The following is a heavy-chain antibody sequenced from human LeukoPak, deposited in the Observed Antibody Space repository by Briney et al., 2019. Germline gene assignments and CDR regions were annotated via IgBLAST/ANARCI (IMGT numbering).Heavy chain of an antibody. CDR1: AFTFSNYA. V-gene: IGHV3-23*01. J-gene: IGHJ4*02. Sequence: HSGGSLRLSCAASAFTFSNYAITWVRQAPGKGLEWVSAISGSGGTTYYADSVKGRFTISRDNAKNSLYLQMNSLRAEDTAVYYCARTSPGYCSGGSCYGGYWGQGTLVTVSS. CDR3: ARTSPGYCSGGSCYGGY. CDR2: ISGSGGTT. D-gene: IGHD2-15*01.